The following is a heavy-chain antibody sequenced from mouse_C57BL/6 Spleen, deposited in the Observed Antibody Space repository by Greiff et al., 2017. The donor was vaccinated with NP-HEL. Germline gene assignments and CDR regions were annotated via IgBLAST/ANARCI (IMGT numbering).Heavy chain of an antibody. CDR1: GYTFTSYW. J-gene: IGHJ3*01. CDR2: IYPGSGST. D-gene: IGHD2-3*01. Sequence: VQLQQPGAELVKPGASVKMSCKASGYTFTSYWITWVKQRPGQGLEWIGDIYPGSGSTNYNEKFKSKATLTVDTSSSTAYMQLSSLTSEDSAVYYCARDYDGYYEGAWFAYWGQGTLVTVSA. CDR3: ARDYDGYYEGAWFAY. V-gene: IGHV1-55*01.